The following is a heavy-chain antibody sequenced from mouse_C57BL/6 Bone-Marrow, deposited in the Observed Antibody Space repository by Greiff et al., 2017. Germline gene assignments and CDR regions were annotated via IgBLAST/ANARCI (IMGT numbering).Heavy chain of an antibody. CDR3: ARRGGNEDFDY. CDR1: GFTFSDYG. V-gene: IGHV5-15*04. Sequence: EVMLVESGGGLVQPGGSLKLSCASGFTFSDYGMAWVRQAPRKGPEWVAFISNLAYSIYYADTVTGRFTISRENAKNTLYLEMSSLRSEDTAMYYCARRGGNEDFDYWGQGTTLTVSS. D-gene: IGHD2-1*01. CDR2: ISNLAYSI. J-gene: IGHJ2*01.